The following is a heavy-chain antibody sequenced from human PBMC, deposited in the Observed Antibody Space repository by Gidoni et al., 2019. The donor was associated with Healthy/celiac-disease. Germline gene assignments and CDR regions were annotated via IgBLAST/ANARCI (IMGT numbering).Heavy chain of an antibody. CDR3: ARDFRSSVYAFDI. V-gene: IGHV4-31*03. J-gene: IGHJ3*02. CDR2: IYYSGST. Sequence: QVQLQESGPGLVKPSQTLSLTCTVPGGSISSGGYYWSWIRQHPGKGLEWIGYIYYSGSTYYNPSLKSRVTISVDTSKNQFSLKLSSVTAADTAVYYCARDFRSSVYAFDIWGQGTMVTVSS. D-gene: IGHD3-10*01. CDR1: GGSISSGGYY.